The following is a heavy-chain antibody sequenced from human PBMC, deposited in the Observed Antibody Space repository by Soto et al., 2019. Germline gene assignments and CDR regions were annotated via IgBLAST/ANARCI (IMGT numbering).Heavy chain of an antibody. J-gene: IGHJ5*02. V-gene: IGHV1-69*12. CDR3: ARGVDVTMVRGVSNWFDP. CDR1: GGTFSSYA. D-gene: IGHD3-10*01. Sequence: QVQLVQSGAEVKKPGSSVKVSCKASGGTFSSYAISWVRQAPGQGLEWMGGIIPIFGTANYAQKFQGRVTITADESTSTAYMELSSLRSEDTAVYYCARGVDVTMVRGVSNWFDPWGQGTLVTVSS. CDR2: IIPIFGTA.